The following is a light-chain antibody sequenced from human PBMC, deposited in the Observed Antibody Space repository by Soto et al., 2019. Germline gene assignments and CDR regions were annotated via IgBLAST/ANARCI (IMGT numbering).Light chain of an antibody. Sequence: DFPMTQSPSSLAASLGDRVTITCQASQAISKYLHWYHQRPGKAPILVIYGASNLEAGAPSRFSGGGSGTSFTLTISSLQPEDIGTYFCQQYNNLPYTFGQGTKLDIK. CDR3: QQYNNLPYT. CDR2: GAS. J-gene: IGKJ2*01. V-gene: IGKV1-33*01. CDR1: QAISKY.